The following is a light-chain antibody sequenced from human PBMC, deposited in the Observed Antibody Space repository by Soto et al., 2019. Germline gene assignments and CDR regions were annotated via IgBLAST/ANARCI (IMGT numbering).Light chain of an antibody. J-gene: IGKJ1*01. CDR2: KAS. CDR1: QSISRW. Sequence: DIQMTQSPSTLSASVGDRVTITCGARQSISRWLAWYQQKPGKAPRLLILKASSLVSGVPSRFGGSGSGTEFTLTISSLQPDDYATYYCQQFHTYWTFGQGTKVDI. V-gene: IGKV1-5*03. CDR3: QQFHTYWT.